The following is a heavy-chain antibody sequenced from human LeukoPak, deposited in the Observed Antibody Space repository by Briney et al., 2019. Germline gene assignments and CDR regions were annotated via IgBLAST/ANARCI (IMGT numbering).Heavy chain of an antibody. Sequence: GKSLRLPRAASGFTLSSYAMQWLRQAPGRGLDGVAGISYDGSNNYYADSVKGRFTISRDNSKNTLYLQMNSLRAEDTAVYYCASLSTSSGQQFDYWGQGTLSPSPQ. CDR2: ISYDGSNN. CDR3: ASLSTSSGQQFDY. D-gene: IGHD2-2*01. V-gene: IGHV3-30*04. CDR1: GFTLSSYA. J-gene: IGHJ4*02.